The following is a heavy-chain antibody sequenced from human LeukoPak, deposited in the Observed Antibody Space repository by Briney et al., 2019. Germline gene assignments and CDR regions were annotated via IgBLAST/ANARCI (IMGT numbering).Heavy chain of an antibody. J-gene: IGHJ4*02. Sequence: GGSLRLSCAASGFTFSSYSMNWVSQAPGKGLEWVSHITASGTAMFYADSVKGRFTISRDNAKNSLYLQMNSLRAEDTAVYYCAKGTTTLVVTKIDYWGQGTLVTVSS. CDR1: GFTFSSYS. D-gene: IGHD4-23*01. V-gene: IGHV3-48*01. CDR2: ITASGTAM. CDR3: AKGTTTLVVTKIDY.